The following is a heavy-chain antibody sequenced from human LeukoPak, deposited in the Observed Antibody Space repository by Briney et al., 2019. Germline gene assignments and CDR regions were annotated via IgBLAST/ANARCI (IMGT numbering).Heavy chain of an antibody. CDR3: ARLSQGDYYYGMDV. Sequence: SETLSLTCTVSGGSIGSYYWSWIRQPPGKGLGWIGYIYYSGSTNYNPSLKSRVTISVDTSKNQFSLKLTSVTAADTAVYYCARLSQGDYYYGMDVWGQGTTVTVSS. D-gene: IGHD2/OR15-2a*01. CDR2: IYYSGST. V-gene: IGHV4-59*08. J-gene: IGHJ6*02. CDR1: GGSIGSYY.